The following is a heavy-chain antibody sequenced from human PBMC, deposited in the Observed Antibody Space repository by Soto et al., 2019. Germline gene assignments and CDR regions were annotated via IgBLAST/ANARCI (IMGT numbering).Heavy chain of an antibody. CDR2: ITGGSNTK. V-gene: IGHV3-48*02. CDR3: ASTEVGYSYNFHY. CDR1: GFTFSVYT. J-gene: IGHJ4*02. Sequence: HPGGSLRLSCAASGFTFSVYTMNWVRQAPGKGLEWISFITGGSNTKYYTDSVKGRFTTSRDNAKNSLYLQMNSLRDEDTAVYYCASTEVGYSYNFHYWGQGTLVTVSS. D-gene: IGHD5-18*01.